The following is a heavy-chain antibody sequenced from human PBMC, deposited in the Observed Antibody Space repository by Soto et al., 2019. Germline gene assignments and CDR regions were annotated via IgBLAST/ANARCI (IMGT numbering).Heavy chain of an antibody. CDR3: ARRLRWGSGMDV. Sequence: SETLSLTCTVSGGSIGSYYWSWIRQPPGKGLEWIGYIYYSGSTNYNPSLKSRVTISVDTSKNQFSLKLSSVTAADTAVYYCARRLRWGSGMDVWGQGTTVTVSS. CDR2: IYYSGST. J-gene: IGHJ6*02. D-gene: IGHD4-17*01. CDR1: GGSIGSYY. V-gene: IGHV4-59*01.